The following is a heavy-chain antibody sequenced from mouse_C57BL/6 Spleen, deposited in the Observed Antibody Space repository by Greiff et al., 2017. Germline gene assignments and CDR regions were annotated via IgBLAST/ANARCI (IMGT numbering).Heavy chain of an antibody. CDR3: ARIYGSSEDWYFDV. J-gene: IGHJ1*03. V-gene: IGHV2-2*01. Sequence: QVQLQQSGPGLVQPSPSLSITCTVSGFSLTSYGVHWVRQSPGKGLEWLGVIWSGGSTDYNAAFISRLSISKENSKRQVFFKMNSLQADDTAIYYCARIYGSSEDWYFDVWGTGTTVTVSS. D-gene: IGHD1-1*01. CDR1: GFSLTSYG. CDR2: IWSGGST.